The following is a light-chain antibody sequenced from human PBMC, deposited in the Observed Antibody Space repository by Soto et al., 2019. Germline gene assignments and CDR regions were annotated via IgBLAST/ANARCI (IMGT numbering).Light chain of an antibody. CDR1: SSNIGAGYD. CDR3: QSYDTSLRGGV. J-gene: IGLJ3*02. CDR2: GHI. V-gene: IGLV1-40*01. Sequence: QLVLTQPSSVSGAPGQRVTISCTGSSSNIGAGYDVHWYQQLPGTAPKLLIYGHINRPSGVPDRFSGSKSGTSASLAITGLQAEDEADYYCQSYDTSLRGGVFGGGTKLTVL.